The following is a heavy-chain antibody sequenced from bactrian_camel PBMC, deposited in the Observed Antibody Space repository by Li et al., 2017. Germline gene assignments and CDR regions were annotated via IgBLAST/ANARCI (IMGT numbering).Heavy chain of an antibody. J-gene: IGHJ4*01. CDR3: AADRLACLGSTWSGESLKWNY. Sequence: VQLVESGGGSVQAGGSLTLSCAASGNIDDSIAMAWFRQSPGKGLEWVSVISSGGGVTYFADSVQGRFTISRDDAKNTVFLQLNNLSPDDTAVYYCAADRLACLGSTWSGESLKWNYWGQGTQVTVS. V-gene: IGHV3S40*01. D-gene: IGHD1*01. CDR2: ISSGGGVT. CDR1: GNIDDSIA.